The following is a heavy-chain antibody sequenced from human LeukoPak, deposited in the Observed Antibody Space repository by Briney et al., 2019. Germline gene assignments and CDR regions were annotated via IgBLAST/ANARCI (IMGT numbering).Heavy chain of an antibody. CDR2: ISSGDNT. J-gene: IGHJ4*02. V-gene: IGHV3-23*01. CDR3: AQDPRRDYESDY. D-gene: IGHD4-17*01. CDR1: GFTFSTFA. Sequence: PGGSLRLSCAASGFTFSTFAMTWVRQAPGKGLEWVSTISSGDNTYYPDSVKGRFIISRGSSKNTLYLQMNRLRAEDTAVYYCAQDPRRDYESDYWGQGTLVTVSS.